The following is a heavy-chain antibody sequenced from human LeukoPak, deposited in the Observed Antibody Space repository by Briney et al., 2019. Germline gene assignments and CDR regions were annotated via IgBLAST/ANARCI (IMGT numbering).Heavy chain of an antibody. CDR1: GYTFTSYD. Sequence: ASVKVSCKASGYTFTSYDINWVRQATGQGLEWMGWMNPNGGNTGYAQKFQGRVTITRNTSISTAYMELSSLRSEDTAVYYCARGMSSTGWDYYMDVWGKGTTVTVSS. D-gene: IGHD2-2*01. V-gene: IGHV1-8*03. CDR3: ARGMSSTGWDYYMDV. CDR2: MNPNGGNT. J-gene: IGHJ6*03.